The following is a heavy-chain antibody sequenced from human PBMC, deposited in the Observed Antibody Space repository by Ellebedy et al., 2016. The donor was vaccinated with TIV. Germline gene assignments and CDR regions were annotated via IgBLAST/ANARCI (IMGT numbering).Heavy chain of an antibody. D-gene: IGHD5/OR15-5a*01. Sequence: GESLKISCKGSGYSFASYWIAWVRQQHGKGLEWMGSVYPGDSDTRYSPSFQGQVTISADKSISTAYLQWSSLNASDTAMYYCAASRLGVYDYYYWGQGTLVTVSS. CDR3: AASRLGVYDYYY. CDR1: GYSFASYW. J-gene: IGHJ4*02. CDR2: VYPGDSDT. V-gene: IGHV5-51*01.